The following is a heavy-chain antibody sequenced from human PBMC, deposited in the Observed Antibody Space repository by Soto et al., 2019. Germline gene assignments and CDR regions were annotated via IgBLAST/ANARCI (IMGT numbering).Heavy chain of an antibody. CDR3: ARASLYSAILTGLPENYYYHGMDV. Sequence: SVKVSCKASGGTFISYTISWVRQAPGQGLEWMGRIIPILGIANYAKKFKGRVTITADKSTSTAYMELSSLRSEDTAVYYCARASLYSAILTGLPENYYYHGMDVWG. V-gene: IGHV1-69*02. CDR2: IIPILGIA. J-gene: IGHJ6*02. D-gene: IGHD3-9*01. CDR1: GGTFISYT.